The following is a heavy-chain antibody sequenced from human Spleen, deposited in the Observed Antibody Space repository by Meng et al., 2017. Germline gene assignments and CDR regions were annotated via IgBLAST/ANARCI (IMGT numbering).Heavy chain of an antibody. CDR3: ARDPPFDS. CDR2: ISHRGNT. CDR1: GGSISSSNW. J-gene: IGHJ4*02. Sequence: VQLQQWGAGLLKPSGTLSLTCGVSGGSISSSNWWSWVRQPPGKELEWIGEISHRGNTKYNPSLKSRVTISVDKSKNQFSLRLTSVTAADTAVYYCARDPPFDSWGQGTLVTVSS. V-gene: IGHV4-4*02.